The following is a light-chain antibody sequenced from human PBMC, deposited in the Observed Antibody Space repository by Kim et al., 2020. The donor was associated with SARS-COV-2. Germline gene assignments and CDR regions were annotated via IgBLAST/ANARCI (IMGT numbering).Light chain of an antibody. CDR1: SSNIGSNY. CDR2: RNN. V-gene: IGLV1-47*01. CDR3: AAWDDSLSVV. Sequence: PGQRVTISCSGSSSNIGSNYVYWYQQLPGTAPKLLIYRNNQRPSGVPDRFSGSKSGTSASLAISGLRSEDEADYYCAAWDDSLSVVFGGGTKLTVL. J-gene: IGLJ2*01.